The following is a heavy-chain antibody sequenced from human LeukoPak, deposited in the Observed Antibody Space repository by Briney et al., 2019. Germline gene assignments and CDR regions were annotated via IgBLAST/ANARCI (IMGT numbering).Heavy chain of an antibody. Sequence: GGSPRLSCAASGSTFSDYYMSWIRQAPGKGLEWVSYISSSSSYTNYADSVKGRFTISRDNAKNSLYLQMNSLRAEDTAVYYCARGGARGYATTSIVVVPAARFDYWGQGTLVTVSS. CDR2: ISSSSSYT. D-gene: IGHD2-2*01. J-gene: IGHJ4*02. V-gene: IGHV3-11*06. CDR1: GSTFSDYY. CDR3: ARGGARGYATTSIVVVPAARFDY.